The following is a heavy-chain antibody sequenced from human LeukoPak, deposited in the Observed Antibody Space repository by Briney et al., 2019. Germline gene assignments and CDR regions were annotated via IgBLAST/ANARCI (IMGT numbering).Heavy chain of an antibody. D-gene: IGHD3-16*01. CDR1: GYTLSDLS. CDR2: SDPEDGEK. V-gene: IGHV1-24*01. CDR3: ATGPIDMIVDYLHY. Sequence: ASVKVSCKISGYTLSDLSMHWVRHAPGKGLEWMGRSDPEDGEKIYAQNFQGRVTMTEDTSADTAYMELYSLRSEDTAVYYCATGPIDMIVDYLHYWGQGTLVTVSS. J-gene: IGHJ4*02.